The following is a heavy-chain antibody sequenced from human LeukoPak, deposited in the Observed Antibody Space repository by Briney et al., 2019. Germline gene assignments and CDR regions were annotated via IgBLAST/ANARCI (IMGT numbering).Heavy chain of an antibody. CDR2: ISSSSTI. CDR1: GFTFSSYS. Sequence: GGSLRLSCAASGFTFSSYSMNWVRQAPGKGLEWVSYISSSSTIYYADPVKGRFTISRDNAKNSLYLQMNSLRSDDTAVYYCARDLLAGTTRALGYWGQGTLVTVSS. J-gene: IGHJ4*02. CDR3: ARDLLAGTTRALGY. D-gene: IGHD1-7*01. V-gene: IGHV3-48*01.